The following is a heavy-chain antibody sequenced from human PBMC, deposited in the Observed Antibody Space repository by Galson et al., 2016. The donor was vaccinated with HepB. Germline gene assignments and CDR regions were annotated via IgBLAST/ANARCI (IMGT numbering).Heavy chain of an antibody. CDR2: IGGNGSPT. V-gene: IGHV3-23*01. Sequence: SLRLSCAASGFTFYNYATDWVRQAPGGGLEWVAAIGGNGSPTYYADSVRGRISISRDNSKNTLYLQMNSLRAEDTALYYCARGGGHGFFDYWGQGTQVTVSS. CDR1: GFTFYNYA. D-gene: IGHD3-10*01. J-gene: IGHJ4*02. CDR3: ARGGGHGFFDY.